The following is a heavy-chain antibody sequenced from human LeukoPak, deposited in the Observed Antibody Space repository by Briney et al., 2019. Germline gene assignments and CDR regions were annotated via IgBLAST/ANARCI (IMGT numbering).Heavy chain of an antibody. CDR2: ISSSSSTI. D-gene: IGHD6-13*01. CDR3: AREGGQQLVERDYYYYYGMDV. CDR1: GFTFSSYS. J-gene: IGHJ6*02. Sequence: TGGSLRLSCAASGFTFSSYSMNWVRQAPGKGLEWVSYISSSSSTIYYADSVKGRFTISRDNAKNSLYLQMNSLRAEDTAVYYCAREGGQQLVERDYYYYYGMDVWGQGTTVTVSS. V-gene: IGHV3-48*04.